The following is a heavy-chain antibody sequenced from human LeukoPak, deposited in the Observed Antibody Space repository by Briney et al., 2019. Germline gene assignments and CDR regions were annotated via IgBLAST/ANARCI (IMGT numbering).Heavy chain of an antibody. Sequence: SETLSLTCAVYGGSFSVYYWSWIRQPPGKGLEWFGEINHSGSTNYNPSLKRRVTISVDTSKNQFSLKLSSVTAADTAVYYCARGQGRWLYYYSSAYHLDAFDIWGQGTMVTVSS. J-gene: IGHJ3*02. V-gene: IGHV4-34*01. D-gene: IGHD3-10*01. CDR2: INHSGST. CDR3: ARGQGRWLYYYSSAYHLDAFDI. CDR1: GGSFSVYY.